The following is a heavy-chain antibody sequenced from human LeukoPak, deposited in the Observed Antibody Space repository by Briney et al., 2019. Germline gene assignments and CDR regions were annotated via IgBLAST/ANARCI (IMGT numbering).Heavy chain of an antibody. D-gene: IGHD6-6*01. Sequence: TGGSLRLSCAASGFTFSSYGMHWVRQAPGKGLEWVAVIWYDGSNKYYADSVKGRFTISRDNSKNTLYLQMNSLRAEDTAVYYCARGREGYSSSSEVGGYWGQGTLVTVSS. CDR2: IWYDGSNK. J-gene: IGHJ4*02. CDR3: ARGREGYSSSSEVGGY. CDR1: GFTFSSYG. V-gene: IGHV3-33*01.